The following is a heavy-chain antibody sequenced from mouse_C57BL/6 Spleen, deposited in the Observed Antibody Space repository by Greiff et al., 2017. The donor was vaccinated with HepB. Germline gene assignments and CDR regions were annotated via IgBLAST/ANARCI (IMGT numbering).Heavy chain of an antibody. CDR2: IDPSDSYT. J-gene: IGHJ4*01. V-gene: IGHV1-69*01. D-gene: IGHD1-1*01. CDR3: ARFYGSSLYAMDY. CDR1: GYTFTSYW. Sequence: VQLQQPGAELVMPGASVKLSCKASGYTFTSYWMHWVKQRPGQGLEWIGEIDPSDSYTNYNQKFKGKSTLTVDKSSSTAYMQLSGLTSEDSAVYYCARFYGSSLYAMDYWGQGTSVTVSS.